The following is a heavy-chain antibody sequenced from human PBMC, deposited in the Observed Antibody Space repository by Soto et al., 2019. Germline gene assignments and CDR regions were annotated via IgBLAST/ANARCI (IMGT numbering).Heavy chain of an antibody. Sequence: QVHLVESGGGVVRPGRSLRLSCAASGFTFSNFAMHWVRQAPGKGLEWVALISFDGSNKYYADSVKGRFTISRDKSTNTLYLQMYTLRADDSAVYYCAKSLGEGPHYYFYMDVWGKGTTVTVSS. CDR3: AKSLGEGPHYYFYMDV. V-gene: IGHV3-30*18. J-gene: IGHJ6*03. CDR2: ISFDGSNK. CDR1: GFTFSNFA.